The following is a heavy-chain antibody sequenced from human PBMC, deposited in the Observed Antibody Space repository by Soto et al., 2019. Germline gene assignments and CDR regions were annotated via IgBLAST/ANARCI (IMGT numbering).Heavy chain of an antibody. J-gene: IGHJ6*02. CDR2: INPNSGGT. D-gene: IGHD5-18*01. CDR1: GYTFTGYY. CDR3: ARVYGDTAIIDYYGLDV. Sequence: ASVKVSCKASGYTFTGYYMHWVRQAPGQGPEWMGWINPNSGGTNYAQKFQGRVTMTRDTSISTAYMELSRLRSDDTAVYYCARVYGDTAIIDYYGLDVWGQGTTVTVSS. V-gene: IGHV1-2*02.